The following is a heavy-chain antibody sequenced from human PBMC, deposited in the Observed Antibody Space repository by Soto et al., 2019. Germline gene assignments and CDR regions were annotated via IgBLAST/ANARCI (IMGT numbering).Heavy chain of an antibody. CDR1: GASISSYY. Sequence: SETLSLTCIVSGASISSYYWSWIRQPPGKGLEWIGYVYYSGTTTYNPSLQSRVSMSLDTTNSQFSLRLSSVTAADTAVYYCARERGNWNNAFDIGGQGTMVTVSS. D-gene: IGHD1-1*01. CDR2: VYYSGTT. CDR3: ARERGNWNNAFDI. J-gene: IGHJ3*02. V-gene: IGHV4-59*01.